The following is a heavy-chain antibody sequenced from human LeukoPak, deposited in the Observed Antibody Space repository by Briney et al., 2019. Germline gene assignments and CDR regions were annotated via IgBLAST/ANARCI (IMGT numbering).Heavy chain of an antibody. CDR2: FDPEDGET. J-gene: IGHJ5*02. V-gene: IGHV1-24*01. Sequence: ASVKVSCTVSGCTLTELSMHWVRQAPGKGLEWMGGFDPEDGETIYAQKFQGRVTMTEDTSTDTAYMELSSLRSEDTAVYYCAREYNMVRGVRRENWFDPWGQGTLVTVSS. CDR1: GCTLTELS. D-gene: IGHD3-10*01. CDR3: AREYNMVRGVRRENWFDP.